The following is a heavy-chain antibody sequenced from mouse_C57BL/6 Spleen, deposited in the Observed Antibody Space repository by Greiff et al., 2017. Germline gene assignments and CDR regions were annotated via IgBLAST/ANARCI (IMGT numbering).Heavy chain of an antibody. CDR3: ARGDYCYGYDDNYYAMDY. Sequence: VQLQQPGAELVRPGSSVKLSCKASGYTFTSYWMHWVKQRPIQGLEWIGNIDPSDSETHYNQKFKDKATLTVDNSSSTAYMQHSRLTSEDAAVYDCARGDYCYGYDDNYYAMDYWGQGTSVTVSS. CDR2: IDPSDSET. J-gene: IGHJ4*01. CDR1: GYTFTSYW. V-gene: IGHV1-52*01. D-gene: IGHD2-2*01.